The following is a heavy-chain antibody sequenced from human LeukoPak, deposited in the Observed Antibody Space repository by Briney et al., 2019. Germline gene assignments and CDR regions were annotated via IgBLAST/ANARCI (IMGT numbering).Heavy chain of an antibody. CDR3: AKRGVVIRVILVGFHKEAYYFDS. V-gene: IGHV3-23*01. J-gene: IGHJ4*02. Sequence: GGSLRLSCAVSGITLSNYGMSWVRQAPGKGLEWVAGISDSGGSTKYADSVKGRFTISRDNPKNTLYLQMNSLRVEDTAVYFCAKRGVVIRVILVGFHKEAYYFDSWGQGALVTVSS. CDR1: GITLSNYG. D-gene: IGHD3-22*01. CDR2: ISDSGGST.